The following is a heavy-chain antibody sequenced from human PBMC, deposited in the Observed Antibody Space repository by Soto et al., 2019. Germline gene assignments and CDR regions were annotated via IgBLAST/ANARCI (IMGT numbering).Heavy chain of an antibody. CDR2: ISGSGGST. CDR3: AKDRIAARPAIYYYYYGMDV. CDR1: GFTFSSYA. J-gene: IGHJ6*02. Sequence: GGSLRLSCAASGFTFSSYAMSWVRQAPGKGLEWASAISGSGGSTYYADSAKGRFTISRDNSKNTLYLQMNSLRAEDTAVYYCAKDRIAARPAIYYYYYGMDVWGQGTTVTVSS. D-gene: IGHD6-6*01. V-gene: IGHV3-23*01.